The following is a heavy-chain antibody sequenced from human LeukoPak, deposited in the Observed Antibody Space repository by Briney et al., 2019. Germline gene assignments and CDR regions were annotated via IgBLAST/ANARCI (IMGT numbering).Heavy chain of an antibody. CDR1: GFTLSNAW. CDR3: TTEVLWFGESNFDY. CDR2: IKSKIDGGTT. J-gene: IGHJ4*02. Sequence: GGSLGLSCAASGFTLSNAWMSWVRQAPGKGLEWVGRIKSKIDGGTTDYAAPVKGRFTISRDDSKNTLYLQMNSLKTEDTAVYYCTTEVLWFGESNFDYWGQGTLVTVSS. V-gene: IGHV3-15*01. D-gene: IGHD3-10*01.